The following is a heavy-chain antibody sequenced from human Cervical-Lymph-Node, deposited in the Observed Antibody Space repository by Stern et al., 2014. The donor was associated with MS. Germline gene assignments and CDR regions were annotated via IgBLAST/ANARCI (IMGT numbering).Heavy chain of an antibody. CDR2: ISSSSSYI. D-gene: IGHD4-23*01. Sequence: EVQLVESGGGLVKPGGSLRLSCAASGFTFSSYSMNWVRQAPGKGLEWVSSISSSSSYIYYADSVKGRFTISRDNAKNSLYLQMNSLRAEDTAVYYCARGTVVTPVGDYWGQGTLVTVSS. V-gene: IGHV3-21*01. J-gene: IGHJ4*02. CDR3: ARGTVVTPVGDY. CDR1: GFTFSSYS.